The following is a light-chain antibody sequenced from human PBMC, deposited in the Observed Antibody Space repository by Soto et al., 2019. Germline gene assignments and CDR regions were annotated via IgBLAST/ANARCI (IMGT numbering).Light chain of an antibody. CDR2: AVS. CDR1: SRDVGGYNY. CDR3: SSYTSSSTPVV. Sequence: QSALTQPASVSGSPGQSITISCTGTSRDVGGYNYVSWYQQHPVKAPKLMIYAVSNRPSGVSNRVSGSKSGNTASLTISGLQAEDEADYYCSSYTSSSTPVVFGGGTKLTVL. V-gene: IGLV2-14*01. J-gene: IGLJ2*01.